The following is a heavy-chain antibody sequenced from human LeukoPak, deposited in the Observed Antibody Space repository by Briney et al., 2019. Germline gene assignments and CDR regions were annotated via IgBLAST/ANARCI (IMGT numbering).Heavy chain of an antibody. J-gene: IGHJ5*02. CDR2: IDPNSGGT. V-gene: IGHV1-2*02. CDR3: ASFSEYSSSRGLNWFDP. D-gene: IGHD6-13*01. Sequence: ASVKVSCKASGYTFIGYYMHWVRQAPGQGLEWMGWIDPNSGGTNYAQKFQGRVTMTRDTSISTAYMELSRLESDDTAVYYCASFSEYSSSRGLNWFDPWGQGTLVTVSS. CDR1: GYTFIGYY.